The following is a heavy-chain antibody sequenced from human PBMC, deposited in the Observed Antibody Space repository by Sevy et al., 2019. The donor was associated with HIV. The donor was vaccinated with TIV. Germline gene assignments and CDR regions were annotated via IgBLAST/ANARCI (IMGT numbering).Heavy chain of an antibody. Sequence: GGSLRLSCAASGFRFSDHDMSWIRQAPGKGLEWVAYISRSGTIIYYADSVRGRFTISRDNAKNSLFLQMNSLRVEDTAMYYCMSDYSGTYHKSYFVYGGQGTLVTVSS. CDR2: ISRSGTII. CDR3: MSDYSGTYHKSYFVY. J-gene: IGHJ4*02. D-gene: IGHD1-26*01. V-gene: IGHV3-11*01. CDR1: GFRFSDHD.